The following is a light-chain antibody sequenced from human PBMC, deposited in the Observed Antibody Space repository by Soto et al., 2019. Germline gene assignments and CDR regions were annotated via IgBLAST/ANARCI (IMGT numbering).Light chain of an antibody. CDR3: QQNYITPRT. CDR1: QSISSY. CDR2: AAT. J-gene: IGKJ1*01. V-gene: IGKV1-39*01. Sequence: DIQMTQSPSSLSASVGDRVTITCRASQSISSYLNWYQQKPGKAPKLLIYAATSFQSGLPSRFSGSGSGTDFTLTISSLQTEDFATYYWQQNYITPRTFGQGTKVEIK.